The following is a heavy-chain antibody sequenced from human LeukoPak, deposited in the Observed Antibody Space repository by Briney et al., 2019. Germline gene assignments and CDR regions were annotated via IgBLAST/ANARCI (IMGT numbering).Heavy chain of an antibody. CDR2: IYYSGST. J-gene: IGHJ4*02. D-gene: IGHD3-22*01. CDR3: ARATRYYYDSSGYPYYFDY. Sequence: SETLSLTCTLSGGSISSYYWSWLRQPPGKGLEWIGYIYYSGSTNYNPSLKTRVTISVDTSKNQFSMKLSSVTAADTAVYYCARATRYYYDSSGYPYYFDYWGQGTLVTV. V-gene: IGHV4-59*01. CDR1: GGSISSYY.